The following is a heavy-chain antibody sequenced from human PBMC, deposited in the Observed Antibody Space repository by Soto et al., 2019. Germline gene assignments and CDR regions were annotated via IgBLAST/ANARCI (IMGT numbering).Heavy chain of an antibody. CDR1: GFTFSNYA. Sequence: GGSLRLSCAASGFTFSNYAMSWVRQAPGKGLEWVSAITGSGGSTFDADSVKGRFTISRDNLKNTLYLQMNSLRAEDTAVYYCAKDQAEAGASDYWGQGTLVTVSS. J-gene: IGHJ4*02. V-gene: IGHV3-23*01. CDR3: AKDQAEAGASDY. CDR2: ITGSGGST. D-gene: IGHD6-13*01.